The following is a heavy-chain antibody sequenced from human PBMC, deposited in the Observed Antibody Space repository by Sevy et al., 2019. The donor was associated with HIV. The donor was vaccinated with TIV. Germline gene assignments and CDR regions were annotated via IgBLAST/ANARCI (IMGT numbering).Heavy chain of an antibody. CDR2: ISSSSSYI. V-gene: IGHV3-21*01. D-gene: IGHD5-12*01. J-gene: IGHJ4*02. CDR1: GFTFSSYS. CDR3: ARFSGYDDFDY. Sequence: GGSLRLSCAASGFTFSSYSMNWVRQAPGKGLEWVSSISSSSSYIYYAHSVKGRFTISRDNAKNSLYLQMNSLRAEDTAVYYCARFSGYDDFDYWGQGTLVTVSS.